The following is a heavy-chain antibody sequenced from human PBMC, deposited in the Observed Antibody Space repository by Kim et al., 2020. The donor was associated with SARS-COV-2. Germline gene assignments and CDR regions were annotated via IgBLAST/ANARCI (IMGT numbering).Heavy chain of an antibody. Sequence: SETLSLTCTVSGGSISNSSYYWGWIRQPTGKGLEWIATIYYSGSSYYNLSLKSRFTISVDTSKNQFSLQLKSVNAADTAVYYFARQGGPTQGQFWFDPWGQGTLVTVSS. V-gene: IGHV4-39*01. J-gene: IGHJ5*02. CDR1: GGSISNSSYY. D-gene: IGHD3-16*01. CDR2: IYYSGSS. CDR3: ARQGGPTQGQFWFDP.